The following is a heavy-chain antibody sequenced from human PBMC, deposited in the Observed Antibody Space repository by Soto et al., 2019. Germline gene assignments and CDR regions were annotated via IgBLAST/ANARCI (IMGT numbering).Heavy chain of an antibody. J-gene: IGHJ5*02. CDR3: ARGVNIVVVVAATRTGPPVRRFDP. Sequence: ASETLSLTCAVSGGSISSSNWWSWVRQPPGKGLEWIGGIHHSGSTNYNPSLKSPVTISVDKSKNQFSLKLSSVTAADTAVYYCARGVNIVVVVAATRTGPPVRRFDPWGQGTLVTVSS. CDR2: IHHSGST. CDR1: GGSISSSNW. V-gene: IGHV4-4*02. D-gene: IGHD2-15*01.